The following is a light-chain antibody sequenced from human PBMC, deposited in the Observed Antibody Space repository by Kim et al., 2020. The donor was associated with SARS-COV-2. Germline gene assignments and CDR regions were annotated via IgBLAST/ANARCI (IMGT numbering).Light chain of an antibody. J-gene: IGLJ3*02. V-gene: IGLV2-18*02. CDR2: EVS. CDR3: SSYTSSSTWV. Sequence: GQSDTISCTGPSSDVGSYNRVSWYQQPPGTAPKLMIYEVSNRPSGVPDRFSGSKSGNTASLTISGFQAEDEADYYCSSYTSSSTWVFGGGTKLTVL. CDR1: SSDVGSYNR.